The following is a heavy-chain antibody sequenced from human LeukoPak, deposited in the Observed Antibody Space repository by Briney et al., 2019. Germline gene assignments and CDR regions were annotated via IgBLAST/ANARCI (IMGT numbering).Heavy chain of an antibody. CDR3: ANSLDY. CDR1: GFTLSSYG. J-gene: IGHJ4*02. V-gene: IGHV3-30*02. Sequence: GGSLRLSCAASGFTLSSYGMHWVRQAPGKGMEWVAFIRHDGSNKYYADSVKGRFTISRDNSKNPLYLQMNSLRAEDTAVFYFANSLDYWGQGTLVTVSS. CDR2: IRHDGSNK.